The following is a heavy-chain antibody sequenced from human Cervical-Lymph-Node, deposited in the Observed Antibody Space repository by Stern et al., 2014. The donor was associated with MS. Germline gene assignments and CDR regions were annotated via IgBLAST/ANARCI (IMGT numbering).Heavy chain of an antibody. CDR1: GYTFTHYP. Sequence: VHLVESGSELKKPGASVRVSCKTSGYTFTHYPMNWVRQAPGQGLEWMGWINTNTGNPTYAQGFTWRFVFSLDTSVNTAYLEISGLQAEDTAVYYCARDGDFNYYGTSGLEYWGQGTLVTVSS. CDR3: ARDGDFNYYGTSGLEY. J-gene: IGHJ4*02. V-gene: IGHV7-4-1*02. CDR2: INTNTGNP. D-gene: IGHD3-22*01.